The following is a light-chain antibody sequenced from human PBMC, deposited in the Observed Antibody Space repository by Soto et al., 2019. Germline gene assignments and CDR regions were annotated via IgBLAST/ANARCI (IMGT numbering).Light chain of an antibody. CDR2: AAS. J-gene: IGKJ2*03. Sequence: DIQMTQSPSSLSASVGDRVTITCRASQSISSYLNWYQQKPGKAPKLLIYAASSLQSGVPSTFSGSGSGTEFTLTISRLQPEDFGTYYCQQSYSTPGFGQGTKLEIK. CDR3: QQSYSTPG. V-gene: IGKV1-39*01. CDR1: QSISSY.